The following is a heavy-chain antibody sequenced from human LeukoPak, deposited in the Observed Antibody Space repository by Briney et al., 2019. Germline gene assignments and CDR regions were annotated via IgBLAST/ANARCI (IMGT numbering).Heavy chain of an antibody. CDR2: IYYSGST. J-gene: IGHJ3*02. CDR1: GGSISSSKYY. CDR3: ATPYSGGYQGLDI. D-gene: IGHD1-26*01. Sequence: KTSETLSLTCTVSGGSISSSKYYWGWIRQPPGKGLEWIGSIYYSGSTYYNPTLKSRVTIFVDTSKNQFSLKLSSVTAADTAVYYCATPYSGGYQGLDIWGQGTMVTVSS. V-gene: IGHV4-39*01.